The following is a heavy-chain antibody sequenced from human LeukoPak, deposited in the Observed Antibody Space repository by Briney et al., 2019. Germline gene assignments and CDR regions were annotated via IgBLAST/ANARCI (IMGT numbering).Heavy chain of an antibody. CDR3: VRTGGYSYYYYMDV. D-gene: IGHD1-26*01. V-gene: IGHV3-20*01. Sequence: GGSLRLSCEVSGFTFDDYGVSWVRQGPGKGLEWVSGINWNGGITGYADSVRGRFTITRDNAKNSLYLHMNSLRVEDTALYHCVRTGGYSYYYYMDVWGKGTTVTVSS. CDR2: INWNGGIT. CDR1: GFTFDDYG. J-gene: IGHJ6*03.